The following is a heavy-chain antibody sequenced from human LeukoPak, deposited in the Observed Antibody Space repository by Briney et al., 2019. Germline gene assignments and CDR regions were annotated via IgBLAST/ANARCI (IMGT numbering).Heavy chain of an antibody. D-gene: IGHD3-22*01. CDR3: TREGFYDSSGCVDY. J-gene: IGHJ4*02. CDR2: IRSKAYGGTT. CDR1: GFTVSSNY. Sequence: PGGSLRLSCAASGFTVSSNYMSWVRQAPGKGLEWVGFIRSKAYGGTTGYAASVKGRFTISRDDSKSIAYLQMNSLKTEDTAVYYCTREGFYDSSGCVDYWGQGTLVTVSS. V-gene: IGHV3-49*04.